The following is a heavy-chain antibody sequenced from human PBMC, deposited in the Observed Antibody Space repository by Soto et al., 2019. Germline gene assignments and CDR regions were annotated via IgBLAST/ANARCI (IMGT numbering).Heavy chain of an antibody. CDR1: GGSFSGYY. J-gene: IGHJ4*02. CDR2: INHSGST. Sequence: SETLSLTCAVYGGSFSGYYWSWIRQPPGKGLEWIGEINHSGSTNYNPSLKSRVTISVDTSKNQFSLKLSSVTAADTAVYYCARRPLSRTYYYGSGSYSYWGQGTLVTVS. V-gene: IGHV4-34*01. CDR3: ARRPLSRTYYYGSGSYSY. D-gene: IGHD3-10*01.